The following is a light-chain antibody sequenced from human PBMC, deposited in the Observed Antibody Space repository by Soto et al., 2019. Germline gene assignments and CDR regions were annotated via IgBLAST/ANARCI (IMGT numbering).Light chain of an antibody. Sequence: DIQMTQSPSSLSASVGDRVTITCRASQSISSYLNWYQQKPGKAPKLLIYAASSLQSGVPSRFSGSGSGTDFTLTISRLQPEDFATYYCQQSYTTPLTLGAGTKVDIK. CDR1: QSISSY. CDR2: AAS. J-gene: IGKJ3*01. V-gene: IGKV1-39*01. CDR3: QQSYTTPLT.